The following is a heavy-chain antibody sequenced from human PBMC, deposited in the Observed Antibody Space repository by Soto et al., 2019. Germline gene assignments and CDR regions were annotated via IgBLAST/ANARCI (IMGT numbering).Heavy chain of an antibody. D-gene: IGHD6-19*01. CDR2: IYSGGST. V-gene: IGHV3-53*01. CDR3: ARQGSVSGWYYFDY. CDR1: GLTVSSNY. Sequence: GGSLRLSCAASGLTVSSNYMSWVRQAPGKGLEWVSVIYSGGSTYYADSVKGRFTISRDNSKNTLYLQMNSLRAEDTAVYYCARQGSVSGWYYFDYWGLGTLVTVSS. J-gene: IGHJ4*02.